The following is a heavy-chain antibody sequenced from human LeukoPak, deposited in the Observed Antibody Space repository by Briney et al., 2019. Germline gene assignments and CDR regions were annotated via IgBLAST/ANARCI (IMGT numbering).Heavy chain of an antibody. D-gene: IGHD1-1*01. J-gene: IGHJ4*02. Sequence: PGGSLRLSCAASGFTFTTYSMNWVRQAPGKGVEWVSSISSSSTNIYYQDSVKGRFTISRDNAKNSLYLQMNSLRAEDTAVYYCARGRAAYNFGIDFWGQGTLVTVSS. CDR3: ARGRAAYNFGIDF. CDR2: ISSSSTNI. CDR1: GFTFTTYS. V-gene: IGHV3-21*01.